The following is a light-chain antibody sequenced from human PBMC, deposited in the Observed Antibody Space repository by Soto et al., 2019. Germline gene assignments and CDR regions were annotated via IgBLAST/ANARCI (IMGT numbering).Light chain of an antibody. Sequence: QSVLTQPPSASGTPGQRVTISCSGSSSNIGSNTVNWYQQLPGTAPKVLIYSDIQRPSGVPGRFSGSKSGTSASLAISGLQYDDEADYYCSAWDDSLNSPGFGGGTKVTVL. CDR3: SAWDDSLNSPG. J-gene: IGLJ2*01. V-gene: IGLV1-44*01. CDR1: SSNIGSNT. CDR2: SDI.